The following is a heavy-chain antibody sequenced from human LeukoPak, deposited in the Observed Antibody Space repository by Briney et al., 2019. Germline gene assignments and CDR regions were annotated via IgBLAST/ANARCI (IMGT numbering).Heavy chain of an antibody. V-gene: IGHV4-34*01. CDR3: ARNIRDSSGWYGYYYYMDV. D-gene: IGHD6-19*01. Sequence: SETLSLTCAVYGGSFSGYYWSWIRQPPGKGLEWIGEINHSGSTNYNPSLKSRVTISVDTSKNQFSLKLSSVTAADTAVYYCARNIRDSSGWYGYYYYMDVWGKGTTVTISS. J-gene: IGHJ6*03. CDR2: INHSGST. CDR1: GGSFSGYY.